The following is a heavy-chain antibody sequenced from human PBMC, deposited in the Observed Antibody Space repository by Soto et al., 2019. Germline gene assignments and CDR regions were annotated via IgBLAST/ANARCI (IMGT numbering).Heavy chain of an antibody. CDR1: GFTFSGSA. D-gene: IGHD6-6*01. CDR2: IRSKANSYAT. CDR3: TSKWGIAARQTDY. Sequence: GGSLRLSCAASGFTFSGSAMHWVRQASGKGLEWVGRIRSKANSYATAYAASVKGRFTISRDDSKNTAYLQMNSLKTEDTAEYYCTSKWGIAARQTDYWGQGTLVTVSS. V-gene: IGHV3-73*01. J-gene: IGHJ4*02.